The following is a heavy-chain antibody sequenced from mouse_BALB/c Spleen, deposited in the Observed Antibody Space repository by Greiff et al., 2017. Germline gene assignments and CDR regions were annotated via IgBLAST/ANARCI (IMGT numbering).Heavy chain of an antibody. J-gene: IGHJ3*01. Sequence: DVMLVESGGGLVQPGGSRKLSCAASGFTFSSFGMHWVRQAPEKGLEWVAYISSGSSTIYYADTVKGRFTISRDNPKNTLFLQMTSLRSEDTAMYYCARWTFAYWGQGTLVTVSA. V-gene: IGHV5-17*02. CDR3: ARWTFAY. CDR1: GFTFSSFG. CDR2: ISSGSSTI.